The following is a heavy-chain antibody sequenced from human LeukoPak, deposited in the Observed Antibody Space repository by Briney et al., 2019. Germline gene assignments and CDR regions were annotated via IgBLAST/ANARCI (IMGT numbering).Heavy chain of an antibody. Sequence: PGGSLRLSCAASGFTFSSYAMHWVRQAPGKGLEWVAVISYDGSNKYYADSVKGRFTISRYNSKNTLYLQMNSLRAEDTAVYYCARGREYDFWSGPDYWGQGTLVTVSS. D-gene: IGHD3-3*01. CDR1: GFTFSSYA. V-gene: IGHV3-30-3*01. CDR2: ISYDGSNK. CDR3: ARGREYDFWSGPDY. J-gene: IGHJ4*02.